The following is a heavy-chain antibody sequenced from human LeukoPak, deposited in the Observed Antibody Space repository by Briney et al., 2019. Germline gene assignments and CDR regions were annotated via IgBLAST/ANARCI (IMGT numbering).Heavy chain of an antibody. CDR3: AREPLDCNGGSCVGGYTAFDI. Sequence: SETLSLTCAVSGGSLTKSNWWSWVRQPPGKGLGWSGVIYHSGSTNYNPSLKSRVTISVDKSNNKFFLNLSSVTAADTAVDYCAREPLDCNGGSCVGGYTAFDIWGQGTMVRVSS. CDR2: IYHSGST. V-gene: IGHV4-4*02. CDR1: GGSLTKSNW. J-gene: IGHJ3*02. D-gene: IGHD2-15*01.